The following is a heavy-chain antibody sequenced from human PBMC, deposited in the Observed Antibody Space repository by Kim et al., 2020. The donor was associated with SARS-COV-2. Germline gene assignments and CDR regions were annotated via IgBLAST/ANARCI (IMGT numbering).Heavy chain of an antibody. V-gene: IGHV1-2*02. CDR3: VSEVTWPNFYDTDAIRPGDY. D-gene: IGHD3-16*01. CDR1: GYIFTAFY. J-gene: IGHJ4*02. Sequence: ASVKVSCRASGYIFTAFYMHWVRQAPGQGLQWMGWIDPKSGGTNYAQEFQGRVIMTRDTAISTSYMELSSLRSDDTALYYCVSEVTWPNFYDTDAIRPGDYWGQGTLVTVSS. CDR2: IDPKSGGT.